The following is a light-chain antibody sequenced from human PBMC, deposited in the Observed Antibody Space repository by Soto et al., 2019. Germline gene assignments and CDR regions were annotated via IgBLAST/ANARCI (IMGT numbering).Light chain of an antibody. J-gene: IGKJ1*01. CDR1: QSVSSNH. CDR2: GGS. V-gene: IGKV3-20*01. CDR3: RQYSSSRT. Sequence: DIVLTQSPGTLSLSPGERATLCCRASQSVSSNHLAWYQPKPGKAPRLLIYGGSSRATGIPVRLSGSGSETDFTLTITRLEPEDFAVYYCRQYSSSRTFGQGTKVDIK.